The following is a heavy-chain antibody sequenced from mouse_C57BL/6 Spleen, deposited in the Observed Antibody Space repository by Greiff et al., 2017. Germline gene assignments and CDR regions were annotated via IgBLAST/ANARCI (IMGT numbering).Heavy chain of an antibody. D-gene: IGHD2-3*01. V-gene: IGHV1-76*01. CDR2: IYPGSGNT. Sequence: VQLQQSGAELVRPGASVKLSCKASGYTFTNYYINWVKQRPGQGLEWIARIYPGSGNTYYNEKFKGKATLTAEKSSSTAYMQLSSLTSEDSAVYFCARDDYRYFDVWGTGTTVTVSS. CDR1: GYTFTNYY. CDR3: ARDDYRYFDV. J-gene: IGHJ1*03.